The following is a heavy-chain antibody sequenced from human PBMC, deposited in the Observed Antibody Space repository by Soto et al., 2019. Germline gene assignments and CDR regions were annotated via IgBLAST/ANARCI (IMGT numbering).Heavy chain of an antibody. D-gene: IGHD3-16*01. J-gene: IGHJ6*02. CDR1: GYIFVNYS. CDR2: ISPYSGNT. V-gene: IGHV1-18*01. Sequence: QVQLVQSGDEVRKPGSSVKVSCKASGYIFVNYSIAWVRQAPGQGLEWMGWISPYSGNTHNASKVQGRLTMTTDTSKTTTYMDLRSLTSVDTAVYYCAMVDNYVTPTPQDVWGQGTTVTVSS. CDR3: AMVDNYVTPTPQDV.